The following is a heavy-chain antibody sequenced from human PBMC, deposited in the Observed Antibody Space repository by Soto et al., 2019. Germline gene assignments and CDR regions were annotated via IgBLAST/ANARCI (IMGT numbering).Heavy chain of an antibody. CDR1: GGSISSYY. CDR2: IYYSGST. Sequence: SETLSLTCTVSGGSISSYYWSWIRQPPGKGLEWIGYIYYSGSTNYNPTLKSRVTISVDTSKNQFSLKLSSVTAADTAVYYCARRHYDYIWGDLGYMDVWGKGTTVTVSS. CDR3: ARRHYDYIWGDLGYMDV. J-gene: IGHJ6*03. V-gene: IGHV4-59*08. D-gene: IGHD3-16*01.